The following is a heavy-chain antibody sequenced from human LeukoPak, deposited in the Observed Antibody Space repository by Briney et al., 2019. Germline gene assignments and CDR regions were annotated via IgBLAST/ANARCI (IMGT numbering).Heavy chain of an antibody. J-gene: IGHJ5*02. CDR3: AKDLIRDLWFGES. D-gene: IGHD3-10*01. V-gene: IGHV4-34*01. CDR2: INHSGST. CDR1: GGSISSYY. Sequence: PSETLSLTCTVSGGSISSYYWSWIRQPPGKGLEWIGEINHSGSTNYNPSLKSRVTISVDTSKNQFSLKLSSVTAADTAVYYCAKDLIRDLWFGESWGQGTLVTVSS.